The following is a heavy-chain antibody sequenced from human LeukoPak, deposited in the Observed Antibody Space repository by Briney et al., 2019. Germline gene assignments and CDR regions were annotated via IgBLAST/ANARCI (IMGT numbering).Heavy chain of an antibody. CDR2: IIPIFGTA. V-gene: IGHV1-69*06. CDR3: ARTIAARQYYYYYMAV. Sequence: SVKVSCKASGGTFSSYAISWVRQAPGQGLEWMGGIIPIFGTANYAQKFQGRVTITADKSTSTAYMELSSLRSEDTAVYYCARTIAARQYYYYYMAVWGKGTTVTVSS. CDR1: GGTFSSYA. J-gene: IGHJ6*03. D-gene: IGHD6-6*01.